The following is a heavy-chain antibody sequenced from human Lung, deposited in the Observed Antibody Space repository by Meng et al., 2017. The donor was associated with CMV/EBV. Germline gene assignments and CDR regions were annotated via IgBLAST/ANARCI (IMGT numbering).Heavy chain of an antibody. CDR3: ARQTDTEGIAAAPDV. CDR2: IYYSGST. J-gene: IGHJ6*02. CDR1: GCSISSSSYY. D-gene: IGHD6-13*01. Sequence: SETLSLTCTVSGCSISSSSYYWGWIRQPPGKGLEWFGSIYYSGSTYYNPSLKSRVTIPVDTSQSQFSLKLSSVTDADTAVYYCARQTDTEGIAAAPDVWGQGTTVTVSS. V-gene: IGHV4-39*01.